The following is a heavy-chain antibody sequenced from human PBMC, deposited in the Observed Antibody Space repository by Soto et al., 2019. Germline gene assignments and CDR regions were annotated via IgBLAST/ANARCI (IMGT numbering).Heavy chain of an antibody. Sequence: EVQLVESGGGLVQPGGSLRLSCAASGFTFSTYWMHWVRQVPGKGLVWVSRINSDGSTTSYADSVKGRFTISRDNAKKTLFRQMNRRRAEDTAVYYCAGGGATLLAWGQGTLVTVSS. V-gene: IGHV3-74*01. CDR1: GFTFSTYW. CDR3: AGGGATLLA. D-gene: IGHD1-26*01. J-gene: IGHJ5*02. CDR2: INSDGSTT.